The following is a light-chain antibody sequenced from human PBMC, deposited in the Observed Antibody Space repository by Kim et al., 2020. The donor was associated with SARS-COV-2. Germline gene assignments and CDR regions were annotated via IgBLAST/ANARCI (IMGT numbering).Light chain of an antibody. V-gene: IGKV1-27*01. Sequence: DIQMTQSPSSLSASVGDEVTITGRASQGISNYLAWYQQKPGKAPKLLIYATSTLQSGVPSRFRGSRSGTDFTLIITRLQPEDVATYYCQKYDSAPWTFGQGTKVDIK. CDR1: QGISNY. CDR3: QKYDSAPWT. CDR2: ATS. J-gene: IGKJ1*01.